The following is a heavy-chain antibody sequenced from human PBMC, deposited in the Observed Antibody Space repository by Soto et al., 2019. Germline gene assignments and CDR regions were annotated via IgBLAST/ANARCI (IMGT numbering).Heavy chain of an antibody. Sequence: PSETLSLTCTVSGGSISSGGYYWSWIRQHPGKGLEWIGYIYYSGSTYYNPSLKSRVTISVDTSKNQFSLKLSSVTAADTAVYYCARYXRSSGXSSXXYYXGMDVWGQGTTVTVSS. CDR2: IYYSGST. J-gene: IGHJ6*02. CDR3: ARYXRSSGXSSXXYYXGMDV. D-gene: IGHD3-22*01. V-gene: IGHV4-31*03. CDR1: GGSISSGGYY.